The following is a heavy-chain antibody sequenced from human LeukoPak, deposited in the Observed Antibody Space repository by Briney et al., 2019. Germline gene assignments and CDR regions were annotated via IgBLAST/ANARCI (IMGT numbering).Heavy chain of an antibody. D-gene: IGHD5-24*01. CDR2: ISGTSSII. J-gene: IGHJ3*02. V-gene: IGHV3-48*02. CDR1: GFTFSSYS. CDR3: ARGTWDGDRTFDI. Sequence: GGSLRLSCAASGFTFSSYSMNWVRQAPGKGLEWISYISGTSSIIYYTPSVKGRFTISRDNGESSLYLQMNSLRDDDTAVYFCARGTWDGDRTFDIWGQGAMVTVSS.